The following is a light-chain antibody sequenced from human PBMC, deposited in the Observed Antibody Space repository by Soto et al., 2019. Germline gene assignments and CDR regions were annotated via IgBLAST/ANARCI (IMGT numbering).Light chain of an antibody. CDR1: SSNIATYY. CDR3: ASWDARLGAWV. V-gene: IGLV1-47*02. Sequence: QSVVTQPPSASGTPGQRVTISCSGSSSNIATYYVDWYQHLPGTAPKLLIYSDSQRPSGVPDRFSASKSGASASLAISVLRSEDAGDYYCASWDARLGAWVFGGGTKLTVL. CDR2: SDS. J-gene: IGLJ3*02.